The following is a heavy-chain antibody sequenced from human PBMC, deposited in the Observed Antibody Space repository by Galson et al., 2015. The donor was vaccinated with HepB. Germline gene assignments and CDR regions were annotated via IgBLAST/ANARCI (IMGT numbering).Heavy chain of an antibody. V-gene: IGHV4-38-2*01. CDR2: VYHSGSN. CDR1: GYSVRTGFF. CDR3: AGAAGNSLRFSDQFHPGAEYLQR. D-gene: IGHD3-3*01. J-gene: IGHJ1*01. Sequence: LTCSVSGYSVRTGFFWGWTRQPPGKRLEWIASVYHSGSNYRNPSLESRVTISVDSSNKVFSLKMRSVTAADTAIYYCAGAAGNSLRFSDQFHPGAEYLQRWGPGTLVTVSS.